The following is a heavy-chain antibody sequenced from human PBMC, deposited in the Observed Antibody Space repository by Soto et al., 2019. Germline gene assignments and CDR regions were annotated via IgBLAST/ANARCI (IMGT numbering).Heavy chain of an antibody. CDR1: VYTFTSYY. CDR3: ARLAVAGTNYYYGMDV. D-gene: IGHD6-19*01. Sequence: GASVKVSCKASVYTFTSYYMHWVRQAPGQRLKWMGKIIPSFGTANYAQKLQGRVTITRDESTSTAYMELSSLRSEDTAVYYCARLAVAGTNYYYGMDVWGQGTTVTVS. J-gene: IGHJ6*02. V-gene: IGHV1-46*01. CDR2: IIPSFGTA.